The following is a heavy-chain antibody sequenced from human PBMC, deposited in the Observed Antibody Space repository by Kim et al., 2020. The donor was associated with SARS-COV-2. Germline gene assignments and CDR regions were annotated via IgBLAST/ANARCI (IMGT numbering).Heavy chain of an antibody. J-gene: IGHJ4*02. CDR1: GFTFSSYA. CDR2: ISGSGGST. D-gene: IGHD3-10*01. CDR3: AKDTITMVREGGQGPFDY. Sequence: GGSLRLSCAASGFTFSSYAMSWVRQAPGKGLEWVSAISGSGGSTYYADSVKGRFTISRDNSKNTLYLQMNSLRAEDTAVYYCAKDTITMVREGGQGPFDYWGQGTLVTVSS. V-gene: IGHV3-23*01.